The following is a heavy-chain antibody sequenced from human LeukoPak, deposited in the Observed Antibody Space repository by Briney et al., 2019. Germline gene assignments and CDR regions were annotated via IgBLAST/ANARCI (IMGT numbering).Heavy chain of an antibody. CDR2: ISDSGDGT. V-gene: IGHV3-23*01. D-gene: IGHD3-3*01. CDR3: VREVSAWPKNWFDP. J-gene: IGHJ5*02. CDR1: GFTFRSYA. Sequence: GGSLRLSCAGSGFTFRSYAMSWVRQSPVKGLEWVSAISDSGDGTYYADSVKARFTISRDNSKNTVYLEMSSLRAEDTAVYYCVREVSAWPKNWFDPWGQGSLVTVSS.